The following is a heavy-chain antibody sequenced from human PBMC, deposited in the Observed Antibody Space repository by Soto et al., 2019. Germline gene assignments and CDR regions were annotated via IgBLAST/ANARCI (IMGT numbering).Heavy chain of an antibody. CDR3: ARVITAAERPWYFDL. CDR2: IHYSGST. D-gene: IGHD6-13*01. V-gene: IGHV4-59*01. Sequence: QVQLQESGPGLVKPSETLSLTCTVSGDSISSYYWSWIRQPPGKGLEWIGYIHYSGSTNYNRTLKSRVTISVDTTKNQFSLNLSSVTAADTAVYYCARVITAAERPWYFDLCGRGTLLTVSS. CDR1: GDSISSYY. J-gene: IGHJ2*01.